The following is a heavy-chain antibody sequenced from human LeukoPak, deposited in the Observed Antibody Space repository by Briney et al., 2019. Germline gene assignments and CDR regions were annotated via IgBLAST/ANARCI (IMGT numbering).Heavy chain of an antibody. V-gene: IGHV1-8*01. D-gene: IGHD3-22*01. Sequence: ASVKVSCKASGYTFTSYDINWVRQATGQGLEWMGWMNPNSGNTGYVQKFQGRVTMTRNTSISTAYMELSSLRSEDTAVYYCARGPSYDSSGYEYDAFDIWGQGTMVTVSS. CDR3: ARGPSYDSSGYEYDAFDI. CDR2: MNPNSGNT. J-gene: IGHJ3*02. CDR1: GYTFTSYD.